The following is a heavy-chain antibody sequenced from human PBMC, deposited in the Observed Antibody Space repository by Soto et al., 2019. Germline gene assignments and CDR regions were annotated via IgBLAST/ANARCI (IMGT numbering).Heavy chain of an antibody. CDR3: VRYCSTTKCPFDY. J-gene: IGHJ4*02. V-gene: IGHV4-30-4*01. Sequence: QVQLQESGPGLVKPSQTLSLTCTVSGGSISSGGSYWGWIRQPPGKGLEWIGYIYYSGNTIPNPSLRSRVTLSVDTSKNQFSLNLSSVTAADTAVYYCVRYCSTTKCPFDYWGQGTLVTVSS. D-gene: IGHD2-2*01. CDR2: IYYSGNT. CDR1: GGSISSGGSY.